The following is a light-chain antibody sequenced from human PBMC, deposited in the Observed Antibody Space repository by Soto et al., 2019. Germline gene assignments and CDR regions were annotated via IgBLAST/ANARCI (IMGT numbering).Light chain of an antibody. CDR2: DVT. CDR3: SSCASSSPWV. V-gene: IGLV2-14*01. Sequence: QSAQTQPASVSGSPGQSITISCTGTSSDVGGYNYVSWYQQYPGKAPKLMIYDVTNRPSGVSNRFSGSKSGNTASLTISGLQAEDEADYYCSSCASSSPWVFGGGTKLTVL. J-gene: IGLJ2*01. CDR1: SSDVGGYNY.